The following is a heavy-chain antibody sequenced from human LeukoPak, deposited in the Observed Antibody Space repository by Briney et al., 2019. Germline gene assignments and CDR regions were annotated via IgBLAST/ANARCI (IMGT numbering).Heavy chain of an antibody. D-gene: IGHD6-13*01. CDR1: GFTSSSYA. CDR3: AKSFAVAGSRPPDY. J-gene: IGHJ4*02. Sequence: GGSLRLSCAASGFTSSSYAMSWVRQAPGKGLEWVSLISGSGSSTSYADSVKGRFTISRDNSKNTLYLQMNSLRAEDTAVYYCAKSFAVAGSRPPDYWGQGTLVTVSS. CDR2: ISGSGSST. V-gene: IGHV3-23*01.